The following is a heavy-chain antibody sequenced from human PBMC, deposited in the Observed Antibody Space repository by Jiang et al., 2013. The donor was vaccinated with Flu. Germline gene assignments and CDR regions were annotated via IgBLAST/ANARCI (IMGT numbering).Heavy chain of an antibody. CDR3: ARAGYSKFDY. D-gene: IGHD4-11*01. CDR2: IYYSGST. Sequence: GLVKPSETLSLTCIVSGGSINNYYWSWIRQPPGKGLEWIGYIYYSGSTNYNPSLKSRVTISVDTSKNQFSLKLRSVTAADTAVYYCARAGYSKFDYWGQGTLVTVSS. J-gene: IGHJ4*02. V-gene: IGHV4-59*01. CDR1: GGSINNYY.